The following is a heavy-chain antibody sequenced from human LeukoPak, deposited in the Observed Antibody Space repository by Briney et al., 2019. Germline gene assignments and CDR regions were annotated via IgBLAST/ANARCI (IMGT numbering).Heavy chain of an antibody. CDR1: GYSISSGYY. D-gene: IGHD3-22*01. V-gene: IGHV4-38-2*02. J-gene: IGHJ4*02. CDR3: ARGPWSTMIVVTADY. Sequence: SETLSLTCTVSGYSISSGYYWAWIRQSPGKGLEWIGSIYHSGFTYYNPSLKSRVTISVDTSKNQFSLKLSSVTAADTAVYYCARGPWSTMIVVTADYWGQGTLVTVSS. CDR2: IYHSGFT.